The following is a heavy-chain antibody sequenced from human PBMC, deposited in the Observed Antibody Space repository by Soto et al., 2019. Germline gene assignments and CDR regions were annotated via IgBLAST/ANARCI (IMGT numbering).Heavy chain of an antibody. CDR2: ISAYNGNT. V-gene: IGHV1-18*01. CDR1: GYTFTSYG. Sequence: ASVKVSCKASGYTFTSYGISWVRQAPGQGLEWMGWISAYNGNTNYAQKLQGRVTMTTDTSTSTAYMELRSLRSDDTAVYYCARAAADGYNGYYYYGMDVWGQGTTVTVS. D-gene: IGHD5-12*01. J-gene: IGHJ6*02. CDR3: ARAAADGYNGYYYYGMDV.